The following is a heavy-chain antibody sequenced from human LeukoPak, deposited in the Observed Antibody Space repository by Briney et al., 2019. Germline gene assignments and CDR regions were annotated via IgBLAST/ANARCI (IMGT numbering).Heavy chain of an antibody. D-gene: IGHD3-9*01. CDR1: GYTFTGYY. Sequence: ASVKVSCKASGYTFTGYYMHWVRQAPGQGLEWMGRINPNSGGTNYAQKFQGRVTMTRDTSISTAYMELSRLRSDDTAVYYCAREGLRYFDWFAPYGMDVWGQGTTVTVSS. J-gene: IGHJ6*02. CDR2: INPNSGGT. CDR3: AREGLRYFDWFAPYGMDV. V-gene: IGHV1-2*06.